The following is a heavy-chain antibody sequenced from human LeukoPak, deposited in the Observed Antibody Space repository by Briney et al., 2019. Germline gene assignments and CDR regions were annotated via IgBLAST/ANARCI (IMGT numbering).Heavy chain of an antibody. D-gene: IGHD5-24*01. Sequence: ASVKVSCKASGYTFTDYYMHWLRQAPAQGLEWVGWINPNSGGTNYAQNFQGRVTMTRDTSISTAYMQLSRLRSDDTAVYYCARGRNIEMTTMSGGSDYWGQGTLVTVSS. V-gene: IGHV1-2*02. CDR3: ARGRNIEMTTMSGGSDY. CDR2: INPNSGGT. J-gene: IGHJ4*02. CDR1: GYTFTDYY.